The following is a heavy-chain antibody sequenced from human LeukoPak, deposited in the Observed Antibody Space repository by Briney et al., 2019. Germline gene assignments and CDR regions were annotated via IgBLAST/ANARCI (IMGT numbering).Heavy chain of an antibody. CDR3: ARAATVTTGDEY. D-gene: IGHD4-17*01. J-gene: IGHJ4*02. Sequence: SETLSLTCTVSGGSISSGDYYWSWIRQPPGKGLEWIGYIYYSGSTYYNPSLKGRVTIAVDTSKNQFSLKLGSVTAADTAVYYCARAATVTTGDEYWGQGTLVTVSS. CDR2: IYYSGST. CDR1: GGSISSGDYY. V-gene: IGHV4-30-4*08.